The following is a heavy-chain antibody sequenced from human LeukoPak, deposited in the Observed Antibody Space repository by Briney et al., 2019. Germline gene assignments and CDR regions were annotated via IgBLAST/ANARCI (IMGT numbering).Heavy chain of an antibody. Sequence: GGSLRLSCAVSGFTFTNYWMSWARQSPGKGLEWVANIYLDGSRAYYVDSVKGRFTISRDNAKNSLFLQMNSLSAEDTAVYYCGRTGPVTKDHFMDVWGKGTTVTVSS. CDR2: IYLDGSRA. J-gene: IGHJ6*03. V-gene: IGHV3-7*01. CDR1: GFTFTNYW. D-gene: IGHD2-2*01. CDR3: GRTGPVTKDHFMDV.